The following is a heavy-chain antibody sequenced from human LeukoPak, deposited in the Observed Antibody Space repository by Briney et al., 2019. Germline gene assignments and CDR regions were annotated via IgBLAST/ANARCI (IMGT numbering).Heavy chain of an antibody. CDR2: ISSRSSTT. V-gene: IGHV3-48*04. D-gene: IGHD3-3*01. CDR1: GFTYSSYT. Sequence: GGSLRLSCAASGFTYSSYTMNWVRQAPGTGLEWLSFISSRSSTTFYADSVKGRFTISRDNAKNSLYLQMNSLRAEDTAVYYCARGSITIFGVVIPFDYWGQGTLVTVSS. CDR3: ARGSITIFGVVIPFDY. J-gene: IGHJ4*02.